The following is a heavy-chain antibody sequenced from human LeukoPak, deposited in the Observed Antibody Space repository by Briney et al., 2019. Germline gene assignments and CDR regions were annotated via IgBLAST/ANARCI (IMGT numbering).Heavy chain of an antibody. Sequence: ASVKISCKASGYTFTGYFLHWVRRAPGQGFEWMGWINPNSGGTYYTQRFQGRVTMTRDTSISTAYMELSSLRSDDTAVYYCARAQSLTAPAGTFANSWGQGTLVTVSS. V-gene: IGHV1-2*02. CDR3: ARAQSLTAPAGTFANS. CDR2: INPNSGGT. D-gene: IGHD6-13*01. J-gene: IGHJ4*02. CDR1: GYTFTGYF.